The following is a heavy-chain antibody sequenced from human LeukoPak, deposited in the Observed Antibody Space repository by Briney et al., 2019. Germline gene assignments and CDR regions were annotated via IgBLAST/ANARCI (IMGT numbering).Heavy chain of an antibody. V-gene: IGHV4-59*08. CDR3: ARADESLVYGMDV. CDR2: FSYSGST. J-gene: IGHJ6*02. Sequence: SETLSLTCTLSGPSITSDYWGWVRQSPGKRLEWVGYFSYSGSTHYSPSLTSRVAISVDTSRNQLSLKLRSVPAADTAIYYGARADESLVYGMDVWGPGTMVIVSS. CDR1: GPSITSDY.